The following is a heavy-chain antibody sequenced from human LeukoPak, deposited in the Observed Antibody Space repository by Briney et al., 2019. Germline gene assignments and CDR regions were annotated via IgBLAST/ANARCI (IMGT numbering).Heavy chain of an antibody. J-gene: IGHJ3*02. CDR2: LFDSGNT. CDR1: GGSISSSSYY. Sequence: SETLSLTCIISGGSISSSSYYWDWIRQPPGKGLEWIGNLFDSGNTHYNPSLRSRLTMSVDTSKNQFSLKLSSVTAADTAVYYCARHTRPGYSGYEHAFDIWGQGNMVTVSS. V-gene: IGHV4-39*01. D-gene: IGHD5-12*01. CDR3: ARHTRPGYSGYEHAFDI.